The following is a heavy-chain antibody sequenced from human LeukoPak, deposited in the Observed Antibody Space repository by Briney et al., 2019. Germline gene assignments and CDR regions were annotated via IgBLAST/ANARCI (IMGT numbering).Heavy chain of an antibody. CDR2: IYDSGIT. Sequence: SETLSLTCSVSGDSVSSGYWSWIRQPPGKGLEWIGYIYDSGITDYNSSLKSQLTISVDTSNNQFSLNLRSVTAADTAVYYCAGRGHRYSRDWGQGILVTVSS. D-gene: IGHD2-15*01. CDR3: AGRGHRYSRD. V-gene: IGHV4-4*09. CDR1: GDSVSSGY. J-gene: IGHJ1*01.